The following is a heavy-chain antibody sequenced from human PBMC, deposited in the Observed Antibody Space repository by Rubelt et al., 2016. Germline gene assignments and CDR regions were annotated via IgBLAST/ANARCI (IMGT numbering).Heavy chain of an antibody. CDR2: LYSGGTT. CDR3: AGDSGYDLNAFDV. D-gene: IGHD5-12*01. V-gene: IGHV3-53*01. J-gene: IGHJ3*01. CDR1: GFTVSSTY. Sequence: EVQLVESGGGLIQPGGSLRLSCAVSGFTVSSTYMTWVRQAPGKGLEWVSVLYSGGTTYYADSVKGRSTISRDNSKNTLLLQKNSLRAEDTAVYYCAGDSGYDLNAFDVWGQGTKVTVSS.